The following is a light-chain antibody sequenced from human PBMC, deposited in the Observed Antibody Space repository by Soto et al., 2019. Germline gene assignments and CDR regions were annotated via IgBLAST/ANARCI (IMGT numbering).Light chain of an antibody. J-gene: IGKJ2*01. CDR1: QSVSSSY. CDR3: QQYGSSPYT. Sequence: EIVLTQSPGTLSLSPGERATLSCRASQSVSSSYLAWYQQKPGQAPRLLIYGASSRATGSPDRFSGSGSGTDFTLTISRLEPEDFAVYYCQQYGSSPYTFGQGTKREIK. V-gene: IGKV3-20*01. CDR2: GAS.